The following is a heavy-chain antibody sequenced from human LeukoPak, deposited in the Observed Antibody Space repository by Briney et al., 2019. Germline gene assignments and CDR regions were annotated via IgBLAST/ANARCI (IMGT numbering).Heavy chain of an antibody. J-gene: IGHJ4*02. CDR2: ISSSGSTI. Sequence: GGSLRLSCAASGFTFSSYEMNWVRQAPGKGLEWVSYISSSGSTIYYADSVKGRFTISRGNAKNSLYLQMNSLRAEDTAVYYCARGYCSGGSCSYPNWGQGTLVTVSS. CDR3: ARGYCSGGSCSYPN. V-gene: IGHV3-48*03. CDR1: GFTFSSYE. D-gene: IGHD2-15*01.